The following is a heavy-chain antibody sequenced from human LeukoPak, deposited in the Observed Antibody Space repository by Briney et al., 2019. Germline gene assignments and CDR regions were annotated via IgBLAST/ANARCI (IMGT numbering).Heavy chain of an antibody. J-gene: IGHJ4*02. CDR3: ARDLFHYSSGWYGGGY. CDR2: ISYDGSNK. Sequence: GRSLRLSCAASGFTFKSYAMHWVRQAPGKGLEWVAVISYDGSNKYYADSVKGRFTISRDNPKNTLYLQMNSLRTEDTAVYYCARDLFHYSSGWYGGGYWGQGTLVTVSS. V-gene: IGHV3-30*04. CDR1: GFTFKSYA. D-gene: IGHD6-19*01.